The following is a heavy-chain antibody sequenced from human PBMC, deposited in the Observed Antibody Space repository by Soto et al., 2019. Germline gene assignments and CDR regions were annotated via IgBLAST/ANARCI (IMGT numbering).Heavy chain of an antibody. V-gene: IGHV1-18*01. D-gene: IGHD6-19*01. Sequence: GASVKVSCKASGYTFTSYGISWVRQAPGQGLEWMGWISAYNGNTNYAQKLQGRVTMTTDTSTSTAYMELRSLRSDDTAVYYCARVSGEGVIAVAGTESYFDYWGQGTLVTVSS. CDR2: ISAYNGNT. CDR3: ARVSGEGVIAVAGTESYFDY. J-gene: IGHJ4*02. CDR1: GYTFTSYG.